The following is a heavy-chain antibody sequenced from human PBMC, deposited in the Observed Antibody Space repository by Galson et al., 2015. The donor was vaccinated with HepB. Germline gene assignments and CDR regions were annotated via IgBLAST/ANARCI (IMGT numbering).Heavy chain of an antibody. CDR1: GFTFSSYA. CDR2: ISYDGSNK. CDR3: AREGGGYNLYGMDV. V-gene: IGHV3-30-3*01. Sequence: SLRLSCAASGFTFSSYAMHWVRQAPGKGLEWVAVISYDGSNKYYADSVKGRFTISRDNSKNTLYLQMNSLRAEDRAVYYCAREGGGYNLYGMDVWGQGTTVTVSS. J-gene: IGHJ6*02. D-gene: IGHD5-24*01.